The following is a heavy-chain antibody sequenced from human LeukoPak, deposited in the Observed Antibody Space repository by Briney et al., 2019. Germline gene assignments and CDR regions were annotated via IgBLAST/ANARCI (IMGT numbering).Heavy chain of an antibody. Sequence: PGGSLRLSCGASSFTFNRYNMNWVRHAPGEGLEWVSSISSSSRYIYYADSPKGRFTISRDNAKNSLYLQMNSLRAEDTAVYYCARGSSSSWNVDYWGQGTLVTVSS. D-gene: IGHD6-13*01. CDR2: ISSSSRYI. V-gene: IGHV3-21*01. CDR3: ARGSSSSWNVDY. J-gene: IGHJ4*02. CDR1: SFTFNRYN.